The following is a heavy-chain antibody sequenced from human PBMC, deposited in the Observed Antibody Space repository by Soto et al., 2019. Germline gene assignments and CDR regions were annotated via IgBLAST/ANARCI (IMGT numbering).Heavy chain of an antibody. CDR3: ARRRGSSWDTYYYYGMDV. CDR2: IDPSDSYT. V-gene: IGHV5-10-1*01. CDR1: GYSFTSYW. Sequence: PGESLKISCKGSGYSFTSYWISWVRQMPGKGLEWMGRIDPSDSYTNYSPSFQGHVTISADKSISTAYLQWSSLKASDTAMYYCARRRGSSWDTYYYYGMDVCGQGTTVTVSS. D-gene: IGHD6-13*01. J-gene: IGHJ6*02.